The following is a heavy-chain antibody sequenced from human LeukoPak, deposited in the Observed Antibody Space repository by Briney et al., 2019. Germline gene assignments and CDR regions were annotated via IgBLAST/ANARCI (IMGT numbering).Heavy chain of an antibody. CDR1: VFTFDDYA. V-gene: IGHV3-43*02. D-gene: IGHD5-12*01. CDR3: AKDTPGGYDYPV. Sequence: GGSLRLSCAASVFTFDDYAMHWVRQSPGKGLEWVSLISGDGGSTYYAHSVQGRFTVSRDNSKNSLFLQMNGLRTEDTAFYYCAKDTPGGYDYPVWGQGTLVTVSS. J-gene: IGHJ4*02. CDR2: ISGDGGST.